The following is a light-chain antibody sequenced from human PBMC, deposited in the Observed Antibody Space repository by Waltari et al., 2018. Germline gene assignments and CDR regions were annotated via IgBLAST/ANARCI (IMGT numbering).Light chain of an antibody. CDR2: DAS. CDR3: QQRSNWPPALT. CDR1: QSVSSY. J-gene: IGKJ4*01. V-gene: IGKV3-11*01. Sequence: EIVLTQSPVTLSLSTGERATLSCRASQSVSSYLTLYQQKPGQAPRLLIYDASNRATGIPARFRGSGSGTDFTLTISSLEPEDFAVYYCQQRSNWPPALTFGGGTKVEVK.